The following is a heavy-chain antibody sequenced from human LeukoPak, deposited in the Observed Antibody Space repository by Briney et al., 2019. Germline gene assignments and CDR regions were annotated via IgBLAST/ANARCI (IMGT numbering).Heavy chain of an antibody. Sequence: GGSLRLSCAASGFTFSSYGMHWVRQAPGKGLEWVAVISYDGSDKYYADSVKGRFTISRDTSKNTLYLQMNSLRAEDTAVYYCAKDLRDGDSVIFSGMDVWGQGTTVTVSS. CDR1: GFTFSSYG. D-gene: IGHD4-17*01. CDR2: ISYDGSDK. V-gene: IGHV3-30*18. CDR3: AKDLRDGDSVIFSGMDV. J-gene: IGHJ6*02.